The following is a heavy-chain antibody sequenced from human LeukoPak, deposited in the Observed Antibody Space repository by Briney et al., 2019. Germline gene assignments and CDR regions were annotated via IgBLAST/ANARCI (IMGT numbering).Heavy chain of an antibody. CDR2: IYYSGST. V-gene: IGHV4-39*01. D-gene: IGHD5-24*01. J-gene: IGHJ6*03. CDR1: GGSISSSSYY. Sequence: SETLSLTCTVSGGSISSSSYYWGWIRQPPGKGLEWIGSIYYSGSTYYNPSLKSRVTISVDTSKNQFSLKLSSVTAADTAVYYCARLRNSWYMDVWGKGTTVTVSS. CDR3: ARLRNSWYMDV.